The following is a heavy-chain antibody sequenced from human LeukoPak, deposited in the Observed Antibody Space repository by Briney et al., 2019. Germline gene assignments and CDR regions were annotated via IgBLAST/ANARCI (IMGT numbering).Heavy chain of an antibody. D-gene: IGHD2-2*01. Sequence: GESLKISCKGSGYSFTSYWIGWVRQMPGKGLEWVSVIYSGGSTYYADSVKGRFTISRDNSKNTLYLQMNSLRAEDTAVYYCASVVPSDYWGQGTLVTVSS. CDR2: IYSGGST. J-gene: IGHJ4*02. V-gene: IGHV3-66*02. CDR3: ASVVPSDY. CDR1: GYSFTSYW.